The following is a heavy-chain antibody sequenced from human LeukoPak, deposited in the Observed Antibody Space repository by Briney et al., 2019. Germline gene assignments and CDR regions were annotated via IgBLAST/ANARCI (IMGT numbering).Heavy chain of an antibody. CDR1: GGSISSSY. D-gene: IGHD3-3*01. J-gene: IGHJ4*02. V-gene: IGHV4-59*01. CDR3: SSRSSIWSGYQDTLYYFDS. Sequence: TSETLSLTCTVSGGSISSSYWSWIRQPPGKRLEWIGHIYYSGSTNYNPSLKSRVSISVDTSKNQFSLKLSSVTAADTAVYYCSSRSSIWSGYQDTLYYFDSWGQGTLVTVSS. CDR2: IYYSGST.